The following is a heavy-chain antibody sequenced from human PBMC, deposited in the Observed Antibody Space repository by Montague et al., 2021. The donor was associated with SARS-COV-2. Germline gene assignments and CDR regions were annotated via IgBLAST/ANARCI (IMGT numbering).Heavy chain of an antibody. CDR1: GGSFSGYY. V-gene: IGHV4-34*01. J-gene: IGHJ4*02. D-gene: IGHD4-23*01. CDR2: INHSGTT. Sequence: SETLSLTCAVYGGSFSGYYWTWIRQSPGKGLEWIAEINHSGTTNXNFNPSLRCRVTISVDTSKSQFSLKLRSVTAADTGVYYCARWDPQTLTLIGLRGKSASDYWGQGTLVTVSS. CDR3: ARWDPQTLTLIGLRGKSASDY.